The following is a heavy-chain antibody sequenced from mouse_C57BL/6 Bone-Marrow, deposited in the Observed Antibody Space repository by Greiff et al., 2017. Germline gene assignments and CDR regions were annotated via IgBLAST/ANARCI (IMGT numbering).Heavy chain of an antibody. D-gene: IGHD1-1*01. CDR2: IAPSDSYT. J-gene: IGHJ2*01. CDR1: GYTFTSYW. CDR3: ARRDYYGSSY. V-gene: IGHV1-69*01. Sequence: QVQLQQPGAELVMPGASVKLSCKASGYTFTSYWMHWVKQRPGQGLEWLGEIAPSDSYTNYNQKFKGKSTLTVDKSSSTAYMQLSSLTSEDSAVYYCARRDYYGSSYWGQGTTLTVSS.